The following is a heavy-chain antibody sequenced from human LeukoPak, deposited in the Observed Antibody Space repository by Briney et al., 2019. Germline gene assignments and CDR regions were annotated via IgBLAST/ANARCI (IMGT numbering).Heavy chain of an antibody. Sequence: SETLSLTCTVSGGSISSYYWSWIRQPPGKGLEWIGYIYYSGSTNYNPSLKSRVTILVDTSKNQFSLKLSSVTAADTAVYYCARNLWFGELSFDPWGQGTLVTVSS. CDR3: ARNLWFGELSFDP. CDR2: IYYSGST. J-gene: IGHJ5*02. CDR1: GGSISSYY. V-gene: IGHV4-59*01. D-gene: IGHD3-10*01.